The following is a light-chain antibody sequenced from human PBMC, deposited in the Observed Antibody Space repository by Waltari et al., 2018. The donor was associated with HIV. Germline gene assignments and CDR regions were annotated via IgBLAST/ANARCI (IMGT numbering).Light chain of an antibody. J-gene: IGLJ2*01. V-gene: IGLV1-47*01. Sequence: QSLLAQPRSVSGTPGQRVNISCSGSTSNVRNNYVYWYQQVPGVAPKLLIYRNNQRPSGVPDLFSGSKSGTSASLAISGLRTEDEGDYYCAAWDDRLSGRLFGGGTKVTVL. CDR1: TSNVRNNY. CDR2: RNN. CDR3: AAWDDRLSGRL.